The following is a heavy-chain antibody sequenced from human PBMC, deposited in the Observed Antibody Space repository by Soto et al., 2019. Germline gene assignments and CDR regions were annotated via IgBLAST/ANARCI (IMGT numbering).Heavy chain of an antibody. CDR1: GFSLSTSGVG. CDR2: IYWDDDK. D-gene: IGHD2-15*01. CDR3: AYLSCSGGSCYWFSYSGMDV. V-gene: IGHV2-5*02. Sequence: QITLKESGPTLVKPTQTLTLTCTFSGFSLSTSGVGVAWIRQPPGKALEWLALIYWDDDKRYWPSLETRLTITKDTCKNQVVLTMTNMDSVDTATYYCAYLSCSGGSCYWFSYSGMDVWGQGTTVTVSS. J-gene: IGHJ6*02.